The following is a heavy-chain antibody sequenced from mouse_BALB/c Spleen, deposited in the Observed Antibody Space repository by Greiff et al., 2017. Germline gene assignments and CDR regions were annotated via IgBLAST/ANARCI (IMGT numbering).Heavy chain of an antibody. CDR3: AIITTATYGNYFDY. Sequence: VQLQESGAELAKPGASVKMSCKASGYTFTSYWMHWVKQRPGQGLEWIGYINPSTGYTESNQKFKDKATLTADKSSSTAYMQLSSLTSEDSAVYYCAIITTATYGNYFDYWGQGTTLTVSS. J-gene: IGHJ2*01. CDR2: INPSTGYT. CDR1: GYTFTSYW. D-gene: IGHD1-2*01. V-gene: IGHV1-7*01.